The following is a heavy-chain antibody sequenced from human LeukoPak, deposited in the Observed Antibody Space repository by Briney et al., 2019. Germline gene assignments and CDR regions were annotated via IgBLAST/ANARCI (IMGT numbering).Heavy chain of an antibody. J-gene: IGHJ4*02. CDR2: INHSGST. D-gene: IGHD3-16*02. CDR3: ARNLGIRDVWGSYRFQGPNEYYFDY. CDR1: GGSFSGYY. Sequence: SETLSLTCAVYGGSFSGYYWSWIRQPPGKGLEWIGGINHSGSTNYNPSLKSRVTISVDTSKNQFSLELSSVTAADTAVYYCARNLGIRDVWGSYRFQGPNEYYFDYWGQGTLVTVSS. V-gene: IGHV4-34*01.